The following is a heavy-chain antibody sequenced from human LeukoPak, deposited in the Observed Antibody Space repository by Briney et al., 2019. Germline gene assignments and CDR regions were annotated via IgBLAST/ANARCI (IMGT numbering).Heavy chain of an antibody. CDR3: ARVGRLDYGDYLAH. V-gene: IGHV7-4-1*02. D-gene: IGHD4-17*01. J-gene: IGHJ4*02. Sequence: VASVKVSCKTSGYTFARYPIHWVRQAPGRGLEWMGWINTNTGSPTYAQAFAGRFVFSLDTSVTTAYLQISSLRSADTAVYYCARVGRLDYGDYLAHWGPGNRITVSS. CDR2: INTNTGSP. CDR1: GYTFARYP.